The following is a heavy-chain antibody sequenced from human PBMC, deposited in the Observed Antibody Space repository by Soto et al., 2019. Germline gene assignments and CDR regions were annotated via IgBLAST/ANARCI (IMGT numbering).Heavy chain of an antibody. Sequence: GESLKISCKASGYSFVNHWIAWVRQRPGEGLGWMAIINPADSDIRYSPSFQGQVTVSVDKSINTAYLQWSSLKASDTATYYCTRPQSSGWYDSWGQGTQVTVSS. CDR1: GYSFVNHW. CDR3: TRPQSSGWYDS. J-gene: IGHJ5*01. V-gene: IGHV5-51*01. CDR2: INPADSDI. D-gene: IGHD6-19*01.